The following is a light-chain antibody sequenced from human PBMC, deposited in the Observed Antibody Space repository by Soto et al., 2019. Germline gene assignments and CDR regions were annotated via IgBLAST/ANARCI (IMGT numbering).Light chain of an antibody. CDR2: DAS. Sequence: DIQMTQSPSTLSASVGDRVTITCRASQSISTWLAWYQQKPGKAPKLLIYDASNLQSGVPSRFSGSGYGTEFTLTLSSLQPDDFATYYCQQYNIYSRTFGQGTKLEIK. J-gene: IGKJ2*01. V-gene: IGKV1-5*01. CDR3: QQYNIYSRT. CDR1: QSISTW.